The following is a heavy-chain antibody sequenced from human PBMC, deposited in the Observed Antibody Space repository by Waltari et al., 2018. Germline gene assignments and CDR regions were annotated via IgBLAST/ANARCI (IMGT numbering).Heavy chain of an antibody. V-gene: IGHV1-2*02. CDR1: GYTCTGYF. D-gene: IGHD6-19*01. CDR2: INPGSGDT. Sequence: QVQLVQSGAEVKKPGASVKVSCKASGYTCTGYFIHWVRQAPGQGLEWMGWINPGSGDTNYAQNFQGRVTMTTDTSISTAYMDLTRLRSDDTAVYYCARGVGAVAGPYFDYWGQGTLITVSS. J-gene: IGHJ4*02. CDR3: ARGVGAVAGPYFDY.